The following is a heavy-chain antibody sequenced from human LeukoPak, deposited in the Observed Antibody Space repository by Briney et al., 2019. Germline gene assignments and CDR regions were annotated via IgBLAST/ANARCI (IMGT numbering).Heavy chain of an antibody. V-gene: IGHV4-59*01. J-gene: IGHJ3*02. CDR2: IYYSGST. CDR3: ARAGGIDAFDI. D-gene: IGHD2-15*01. Sequence: SETLSLTCTVSGGSISSYYWSRTRQPPGKGLEWIGYIYYSGSTNYNPSLKSRVTISVDTSKNQFSLKLSSVTAADTAVYYCARAGGIDAFDIWGQGTMVTVSS. CDR1: GGSISSYY.